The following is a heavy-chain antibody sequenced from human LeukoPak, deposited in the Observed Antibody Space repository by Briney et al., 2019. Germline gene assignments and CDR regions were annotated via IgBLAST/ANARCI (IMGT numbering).Heavy chain of an antibody. Sequence: PGRSLRLSCAASGFTFDDYAMHWVRQAPGKGLEWVSGISWNSGSIGYADSVKGRFTISRDNAKNSLYLQMNSLRDEDTAFYYCARFNGVYYGMDVWGQGTTVTVSS. V-gene: IGHV3-9*01. CDR1: GFTFDDYA. CDR2: ISWNSGSI. J-gene: IGHJ6*02. D-gene: IGHD2-8*01. CDR3: ARFNGVYYGMDV.